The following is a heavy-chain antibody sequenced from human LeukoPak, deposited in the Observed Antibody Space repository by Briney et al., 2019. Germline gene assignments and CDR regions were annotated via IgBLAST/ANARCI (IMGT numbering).Heavy chain of an antibody. D-gene: IGHD2-8*02. CDR3: TISGGTGGNFEY. CDR1: GGSISSGDYF. Sequence: SETLSLTCTVSGGSISSGDYFWSWIRQPPGKGLEWIGYIHYSGGTYYNPSLKSRVTISGDTSKNQSSLKLSSVTAADTAVYYCTISGGTGGNFEYWGQGTLVTVSS. J-gene: IGHJ4*02. V-gene: IGHV4-30-4*01. CDR2: IHYSGGT.